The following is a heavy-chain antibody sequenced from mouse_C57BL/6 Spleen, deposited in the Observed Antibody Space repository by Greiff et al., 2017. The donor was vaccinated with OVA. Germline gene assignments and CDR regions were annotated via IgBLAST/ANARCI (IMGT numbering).Heavy chain of an antibody. CDR3: ARWGDYDDWFAD. V-gene: IGHV1-52*01. D-gene: IGHD2-4*01. Sequence: QVQLQQPGAELVRPGSSVKLSCKASGYTFTSYWMHWVKQRPIQGLEWIGDIDPSDSETHYNQKFKDKATLTVDKSSSTAYMQLSSLTSEDSAVYYCARWGDYDDWFADWGQGTLVTVAA. J-gene: IGHJ3*01. CDR2: IDPSDSET. CDR1: GYTFTSYW.